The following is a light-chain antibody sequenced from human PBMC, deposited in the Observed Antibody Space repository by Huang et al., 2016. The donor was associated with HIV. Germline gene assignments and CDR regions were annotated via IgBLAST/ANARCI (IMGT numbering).Light chain of an antibody. Sequence: EIVLTQSPATLSLSPGESATLSCWASQTISSYLAWYQQKPGQAPRLLIYYASNRATGITTRFSGSGSGTDFTLTISSLEPEDFAVYYCQQRSNWPRTFGQGTKVEIK. CDR1: QTISSY. J-gene: IGKJ1*01. CDR2: YAS. V-gene: IGKV3-11*01. CDR3: QQRSNWPRT.